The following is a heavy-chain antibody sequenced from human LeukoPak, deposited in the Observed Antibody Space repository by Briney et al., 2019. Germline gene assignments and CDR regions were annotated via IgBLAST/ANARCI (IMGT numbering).Heavy chain of an antibody. V-gene: IGHV3-53*01. CDR1: GFTVSSNY. J-gene: IGHJ6*02. D-gene: IGHD6-13*01. CDR2: IYSGGST. CDR3: AKDMTGGTYYYYGMDV. Sequence: GGSLRLSCAASGFTVSSNYMSWVRQAPGKGLEWVSVIYSGGSTYYADSVKGRFTISRDNSKNTLYLQMNSLRAEDTAVYYCAKDMTGGTYYYYGMDVWGQGTLVTVSS.